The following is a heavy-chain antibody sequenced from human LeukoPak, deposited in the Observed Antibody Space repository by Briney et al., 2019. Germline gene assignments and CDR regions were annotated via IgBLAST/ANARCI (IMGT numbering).Heavy chain of an antibody. CDR1: GGSLSGYY. V-gene: IGHV4-39*01. CDR2: IYYSGST. CDR3: TSPYFDY. J-gene: IGHJ4*02. Sequence: PSETLSLTCAVYGGSLSGYYWGWIRQPPGKGLEWIGSIYYSGSTYYNPSLKSRVTISMDPSKNQFSLKLRSVTAADTAVYYCTSPYFDYWGQGTLVTVSS.